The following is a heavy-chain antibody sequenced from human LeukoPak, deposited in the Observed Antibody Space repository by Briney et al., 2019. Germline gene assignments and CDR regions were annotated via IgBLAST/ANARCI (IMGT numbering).Heavy chain of an antibody. CDR1: GYSISSGYD. V-gene: IGHV4-38-2*01. J-gene: IGHJ4*02. D-gene: IGHD6-6*01. CDR3: ASYEYSCSWVNYFDY. CDR2: IYHSGST. Sequence: SETLSLTCAVSGYSISSGYDWGWIRQPPGKGLEWIRSIYHSGSTYYNPSLKSRGTISVDTSKNQFSLKLSSVTAADTAVYYCASYEYSCSWVNYFDYWGPGNLVTVSS.